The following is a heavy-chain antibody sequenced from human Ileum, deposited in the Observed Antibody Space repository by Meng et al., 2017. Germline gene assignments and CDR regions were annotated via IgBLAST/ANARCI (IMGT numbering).Heavy chain of an antibody. J-gene: IGHJ4*02. V-gene: IGHV3-30*01. CDR3: ARTAGYSAYADY. CDR1: GFTFSKYS. Sequence: GGSLRLSCTAPGFTFSKYSMHWVRQAPGKGLEWVAIVSFDGHRKYYADSLKGRFTISRDNSKNTLDLQVISLSADDTAVYYCARTAGYSAYADYWGQGTLVTVSS. CDR2: VSFDGHRK. D-gene: IGHD5-12*01.